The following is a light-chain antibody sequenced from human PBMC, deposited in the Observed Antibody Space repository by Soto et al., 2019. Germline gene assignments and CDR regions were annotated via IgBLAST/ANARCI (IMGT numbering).Light chain of an antibody. Sequence: EIVMTQSPATLSVSPGERATRSCRASQSVRSNLGWYQQKPGQAPRLLIYGASTRAPGIPARFSGSGSGTEFTLTISSLQSQDSAVYYCHQYDNWFPFTFGQGTRLEIK. CDR2: GAS. V-gene: IGKV3-15*01. J-gene: IGKJ5*01. CDR3: HQYDNWFPFT. CDR1: QSVRSN.